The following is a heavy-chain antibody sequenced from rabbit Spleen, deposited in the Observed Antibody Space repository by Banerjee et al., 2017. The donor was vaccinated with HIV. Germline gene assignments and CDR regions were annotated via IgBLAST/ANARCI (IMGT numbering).Heavy chain of an antibody. V-gene: IGHV1S40*01. CDR1: GIDFSSNNW. D-gene: IGHD3-1*01. CDR3: ARDLPGVIGWNFNL. CDR2: IYTINGRT. Sequence: QSLEESGGDLVKPGASLTLTCTASGIDFSSNNWMCWVRQAPGKGLELIACIYTINGRTYYASWAKGRFTISKTSSTTVTLQMTSLTAADTATYFCARDLPGVIGWNFNLWGPGTLVTVS. J-gene: IGHJ4*01.